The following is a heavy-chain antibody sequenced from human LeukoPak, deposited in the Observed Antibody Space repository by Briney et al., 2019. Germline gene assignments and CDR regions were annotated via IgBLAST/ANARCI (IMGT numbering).Heavy chain of an antibody. CDR2: ISYDGSIK. CDR1: GFTFSGYG. Sequence: GGSLRLSCAASGFTFSGYGMHWVRQAPGKGLEWVAAISYDGSIKYYADSVKGRFTISRDNSKNTLSLQMNSLRAEDTAVYYCAKGDTVAGTGYFDYWGLGTLVTVST. V-gene: IGHV3-30*18. CDR3: AKGDTVAGTGYFDY. D-gene: IGHD6-19*01. J-gene: IGHJ4*02.